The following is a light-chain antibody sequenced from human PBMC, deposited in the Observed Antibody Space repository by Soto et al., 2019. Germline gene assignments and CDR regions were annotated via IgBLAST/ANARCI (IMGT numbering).Light chain of an antibody. CDR3: QQYSSYYS. J-gene: IGKJ2*01. CDR1: QSISGW. V-gene: IGKV1-5*01. Sequence: DIQMTQSPSTLSASVGDRVTITCRASQSISGWLAGYQQKPGKAPNLLISDASSMESGAPSRFSGSGSGIEFTLSISGLQHDDFSTYYCQQYSSYYSFGQGTKLEIK. CDR2: DAS.